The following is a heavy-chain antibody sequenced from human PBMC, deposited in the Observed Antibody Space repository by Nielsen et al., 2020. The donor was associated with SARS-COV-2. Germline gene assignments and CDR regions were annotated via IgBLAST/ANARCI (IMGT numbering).Heavy chain of an antibody. D-gene: IGHD3-22*01. CDR3: AVQDYYDSSGYSIDY. CDR1: GYSFTSYW. Sequence: GESLKISCKGSGYSFTSYWISWVRRMPGKGLEWMGRIDPSDSYTNYSPSFQGHVTISADKSISTAYLQWSSLKASDTAMYYCAVQDYYDSSGYSIDYWGQGTLVTVSS. V-gene: IGHV5-10-1*01. CDR2: IDPSDSYT. J-gene: IGHJ4*02.